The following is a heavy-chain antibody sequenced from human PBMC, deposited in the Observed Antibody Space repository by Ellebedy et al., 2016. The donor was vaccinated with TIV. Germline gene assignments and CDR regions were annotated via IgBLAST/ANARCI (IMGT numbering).Heavy chain of an antibody. V-gene: IGHV3-30-3*01. D-gene: IGHD4/OR15-4a*01. CDR2: ISYDGSYK. CDR3: AKDLLVQSTTGGTFDN. CDR1: GFIFSSYA. Sequence: PGGSLRLSCAVSGFIFSSYALHWVRQAPGRGLEWVALISYDGSYKHYADSVKGRFTISRDNSKNTLYLQMNSIRPEDTAVYYCAKDLLVQSTTGGTFDNWGQGNLVTVSS. J-gene: IGHJ4*02.